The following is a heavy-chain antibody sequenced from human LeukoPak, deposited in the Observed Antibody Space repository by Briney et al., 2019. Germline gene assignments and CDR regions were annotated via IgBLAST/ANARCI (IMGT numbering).Heavy chain of an antibody. V-gene: IGHV3-23*01. J-gene: IGHJ4*02. Sequence: PGGTLRLSCAASGFTFSSYGMSWVRQAPGKGLEWVSAISGSGGSTYYADSVKGRFTISRDNSKNTLYLQMNSLRAEDTAVYYCAKDRSPGNYPHYWGQGTLVTVSS. CDR3: AKDRSPGNYPHY. CDR2: ISGSGGST. D-gene: IGHD3-10*01. CDR1: GFTFSSYG.